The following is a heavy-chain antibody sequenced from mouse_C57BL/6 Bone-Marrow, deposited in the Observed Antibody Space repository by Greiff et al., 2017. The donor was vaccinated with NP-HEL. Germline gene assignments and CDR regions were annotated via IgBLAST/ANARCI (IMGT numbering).Heavy chain of an antibody. CDR2: ISSGGSYT. V-gene: IGHV5-6*01. Sequence: DVQLVESGGDLVKPGGSLKLSCAASGFTFSSYGMSWVRQTPDKRLEWVATISSGGSYTYYPDSVKGRFTISRDHAKNTLYLQMISLKSEDTAMYYCARQKLLRSPFAYGGQGTLVTVSA. D-gene: IGHD1-1*01. CDR1: GFTFSSYG. CDR3: ARQKLLRSPFAY. J-gene: IGHJ3*01.